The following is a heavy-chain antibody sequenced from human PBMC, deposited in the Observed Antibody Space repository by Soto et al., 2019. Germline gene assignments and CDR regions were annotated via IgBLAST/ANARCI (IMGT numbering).Heavy chain of an antibody. CDR1: GGTFSSLA. D-gene: IGHD3-10*01. Sequence: QGQLLQSGAEVTKPGSSVKVSCKASGGTFSSLAISWVRQAPGQGLEWMGGLVPVFGTANYAQKFQDRVTITADKSTSTSYMELSRLRSEDTAVYYCARSPGVFDYWGQGTLVTVSS. J-gene: IGHJ4*02. CDR3: ARSPGVFDY. CDR2: LVPVFGTA. V-gene: IGHV1-69*06.